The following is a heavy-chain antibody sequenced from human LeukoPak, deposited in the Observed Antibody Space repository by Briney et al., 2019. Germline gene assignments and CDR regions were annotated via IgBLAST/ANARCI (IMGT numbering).Heavy chain of an antibody. CDR1: GGSISSYY. J-gene: IGHJ5*02. CDR3: ARSPYSSSWYPFAP. Sequence: SETLSLTCTVSGGSISSYYRSWIRQVAGKGLEWIGRIYTSGSTNYNPSLKSRVTMSVDTSKNQFSLKLTSVTAADTAVYYCARSPYSSSWYPFAPWGQGTLVTVSS. D-gene: IGHD6-13*01. V-gene: IGHV4-4*07. CDR2: IYTSGST.